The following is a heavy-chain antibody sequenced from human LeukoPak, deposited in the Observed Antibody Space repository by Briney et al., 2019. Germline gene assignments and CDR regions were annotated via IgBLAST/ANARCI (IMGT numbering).Heavy chain of an antibody. CDR3: ASLHGIAVAGTNFDY. CDR2: INPSGGST. V-gene: IGHV1-46*01. D-gene: IGHD6-19*01. Sequence: ASVKVSCKASGYTFTSYYMHWVRQAPGQGLEWMGIINPSGGSTSYAQKFQGRVTMTRDTSTSTVYMELSSLRSEDTAVYYCASLHGIAVAGTNFDYWGQGTLVTVSS. J-gene: IGHJ4*02. CDR1: GYTFTSYY.